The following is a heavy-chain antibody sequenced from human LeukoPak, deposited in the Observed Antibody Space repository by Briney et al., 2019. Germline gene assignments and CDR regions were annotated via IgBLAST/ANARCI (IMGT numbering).Heavy chain of an antibody. CDR1: GFTFSSYA. CDR2: ICGSGGSK. J-gene: IGHJ4*02. V-gene: IGHV3-23*01. CDR3: ILTTVTTSAEY. D-gene: IGHD4-17*01. Sequence: PGGSLRLSCAASGFTFSSYAMSWVRQAPGKGLEWVSAICGSGGSKYYADSVKGRFTISSDNSKNTVYLQLNSLRAEDTAIYYCILTTVTTSAEYWGQGTLVTVSS.